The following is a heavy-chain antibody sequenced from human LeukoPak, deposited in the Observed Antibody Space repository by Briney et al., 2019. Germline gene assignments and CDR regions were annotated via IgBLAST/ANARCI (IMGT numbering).Heavy chain of an antibody. CDR2: IYSGGST. Sequence: PGGSLRLSCAASGFTVSSNYMSWVRQAPGKGLEWVSVIYSGGSTYYADSVKGRFTISRDNSKNTLYLQMNSLRAEDTAVYYCARVDILTGYYRDLGGWFDPWGQGTLVTVSS. D-gene: IGHD3-9*01. CDR3: ARVDILTGYYRDLGGWFDP. J-gene: IGHJ5*02. CDR1: GFTVSSNY. V-gene: IGHV3-66*01.